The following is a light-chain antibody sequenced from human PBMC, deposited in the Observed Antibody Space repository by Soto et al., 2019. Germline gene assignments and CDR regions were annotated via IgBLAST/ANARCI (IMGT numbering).Light chain of an antibody. V-gene: IGKV3-15*01. CDR3: QQYNNWPWT. Sequence: EIVMTPSPATLSVSPEGRATLSCRASRSISDTLAWYQQKPGQAPRLLIHGASTRATGFPARFSGSGSGTDFTLTISSLQSEDFAFYFCQQYNNWPWTFGQGTKVDNK. J-gene: IGKJ1*01. CDR1: RSISDT. CDR2: GAS.